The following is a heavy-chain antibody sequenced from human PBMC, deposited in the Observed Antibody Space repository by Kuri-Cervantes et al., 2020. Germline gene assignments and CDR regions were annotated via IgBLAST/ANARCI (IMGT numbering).Heavy chain of an antibody. CDR1: GYTFTSYY. V-gene: IGHV1-46*01. CDR3: AAQSSVYGLAFDI. J-gene: IGHJ3*02. CDR2: INPSGGST. Sequence: ASVKVSCKASGYTFTSYYMHWVRQAPGQGLEWMGIINPSGGSTSYAQKFQGRVTMTRDTSTSTVYMELSSLRSEETAVYYCAAQSSVYGLAFDIWGQGTMVTVSS. D-gene: IGHD4-17*01.